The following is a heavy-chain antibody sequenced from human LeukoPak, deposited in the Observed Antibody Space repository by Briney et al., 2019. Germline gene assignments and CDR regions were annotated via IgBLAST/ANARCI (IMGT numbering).Heavy chain of an antibody. CDR1: GFTFSSFG. J-gene: IGHJ4*02. D-gene: IGHD1-26*01. Sequence: PGGSLRLSCVASGFTFSSFGMNWVRQAPGKGLEWVSYITADGTNKYDADSVKGRFTISRDNAKNSLYLQMNSLRVDDTAIYYCAREVEWELPDYWGQGTLVTVSS. CDR3: AREVEWELPDY. CDR2: ITADGTNK. V-gene: IGHV3-48*04.